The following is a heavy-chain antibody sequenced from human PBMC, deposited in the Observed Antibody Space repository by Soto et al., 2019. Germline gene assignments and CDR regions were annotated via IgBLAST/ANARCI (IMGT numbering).Heavy chain of an antibody. CDR3: ASTRSGWPIDY. D-gene: IGHD6-19*01. J-gene: IGHJ4*02. CDR1: GGSVSSGSYY. Sequence: GPGGASETLSLTCTVSGGSVSSGSYYWSWIRQPPGKGLEWIGYIYYSGSTNYNPSLKSRVTISVDTSKNQFSLKLSSVTAADTAVYYCASTRSGWPIDYWGQGTLVTVS. V-gene: IGHV4-61*01. CDR2: IYYSGST.